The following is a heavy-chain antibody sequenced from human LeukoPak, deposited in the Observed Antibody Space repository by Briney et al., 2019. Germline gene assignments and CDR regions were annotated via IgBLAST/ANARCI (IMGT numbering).Heavy chain of an antibody. Sequence: ASVKVSCKASVYTFTSYDINWVRQATGQGLECMGWMNPNSGNTGYAQKFQGRVTMTRNTSISTAYMELSSLRSEDTAVYYCATRRIYCTNGVCYISWFDPWGQGTLVTVSS. D-gene: IGHD2-8*01. CDR3: ATRRIYCTNGVCYISWFDP. V-gene: IGHV1-8*01. CDR2: MNPNSGNT. CDR1: VYTFTSYD. J-gene: IGHJ5*02.